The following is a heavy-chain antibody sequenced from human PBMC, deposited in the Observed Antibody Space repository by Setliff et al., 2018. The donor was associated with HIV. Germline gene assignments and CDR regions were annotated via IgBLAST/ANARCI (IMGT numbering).Heavy chain of an antibody. J-gene: IGHJ4*01. CDR2: IYYSGSI. CDR3: ARTEDYSFGDAPFDY. CDR1: GGSISSSSYY. Sequence: SETLSLTCTVSGGSISSSSYYWGWLRQPPGKGLEWIGYIYYSGSINYNPSLKSRVTISVDTSKTQFSLKLSSVTAADTAVYYCARTEDYSFGDAPFDYWGHGTLVTVS. D-gene: IGHD5-18*01. V-gene: IGHV4-61*05.